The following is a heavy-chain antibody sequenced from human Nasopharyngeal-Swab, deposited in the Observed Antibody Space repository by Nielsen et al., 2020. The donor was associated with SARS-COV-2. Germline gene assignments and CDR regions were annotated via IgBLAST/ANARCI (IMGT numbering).Heavy chain of an antibody. D-gene: IGHD1-1*01. Sequence: ASVKVSCKTSGDTFTNSAISWVRQAPGQGLEWMGWISAYNGNTNYAQKLQGRVTMTTDTSTSTAYMELRSLRSDDTAVYYCARMFSGTTGILLLDYYYGMDVWGQGTTVTVSS. J-gene: IGHJ6*02. V-gene: IGHV1-18*01. CDR3: ARMFSGTTGILLLDYYYGMDV. CDR2: ISAYNGNT. CDR1: GDTFTNSA.